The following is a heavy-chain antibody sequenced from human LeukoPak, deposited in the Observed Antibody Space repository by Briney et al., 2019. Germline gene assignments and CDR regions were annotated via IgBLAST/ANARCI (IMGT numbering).Heavy chain of an antibody. D-gene: IGHD3-22*01. CDR2: IYPGDSDT. V-gene: IGHV5-51*01. CDR1: GYSFTSYW. CDR3: ARPRDSSGYYSYSLDY. J-gene: IGHJ4*02. Sequence: GESLKISCKGSGYSFTSYWIGWVRQMPGKGLEWMGIIYPGDSDTRYSPSFQGQVTISADKSISTAYLQWSSLKASDTAMYYCARPRDSSGYYSYSLDYWGQGTLVTVSS.